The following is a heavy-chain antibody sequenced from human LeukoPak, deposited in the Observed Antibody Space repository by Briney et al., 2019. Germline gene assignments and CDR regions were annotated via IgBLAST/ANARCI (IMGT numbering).Heavy chain of an antibody. CDR3: ARDGAITIFGVVIIEDYYYGMDV. CDR1: GFTFSSYA. V-gene: IGHV1-2*02. D-gene: IGHD3-3*01. CDR2: INPNSGGT. Sequence: PGRSLRLSCAASGFTFSSYAMPWVRQAPGQGLEWMGWINPNSGGTNYAQKFQGRVTMTRDTSISTAYMELSRLRSDDTAVYYCARDGAITIFGVVIIEDYYYGMDVWGQGTTVTVSS. J-gene: IGHJ6*02.